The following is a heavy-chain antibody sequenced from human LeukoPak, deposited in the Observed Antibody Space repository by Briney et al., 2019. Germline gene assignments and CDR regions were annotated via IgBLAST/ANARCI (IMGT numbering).Heavy chain of an antibody. CDR2: IIPIFGTA. Sequence: SVKVSCKASGGTFSSYAISWVRQAPGQGLERMGGIIPIFGTANYAQKFQGRVTITADESTSTAYMELSSLRSEDTAVYYCARESYDSSGYYYVGWFDPWGQGTLVTVSS. D-gene: IGHD3-22*01. CDR1: GGTFSSYA. J-gene: IGHJ5*02. CDR3: ARESYDSSGYYYVGWFDP. V-gene: IGHV1-69*13.